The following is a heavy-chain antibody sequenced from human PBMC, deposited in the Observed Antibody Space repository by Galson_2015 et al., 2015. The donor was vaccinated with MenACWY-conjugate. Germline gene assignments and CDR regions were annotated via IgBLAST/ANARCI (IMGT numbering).Heavy chain of an antibody. CDR1: GGSISSYY. D-gene: IGHD2-15*01. CDR2: IYYSGTT. CDR3: ARRHCSSGSCFFDY. J-gene: IGHJ4*02. V-gene: IGHV4-59*08. Sequence: ETLSLTCTVSGGSISSYYLSWIRPPPGKGLEWIGYIYYSGTTKYNPSLKRRVTISADTSKTQFSLRLNSVTAADTAVYYCARRHCSSGSCFFDYWGQGSLVTVSS.